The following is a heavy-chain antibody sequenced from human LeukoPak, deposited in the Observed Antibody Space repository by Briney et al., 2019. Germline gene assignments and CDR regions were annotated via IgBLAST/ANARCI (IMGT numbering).Heavy chain of an antibody. D-gene: IGHD3-22*01. J-gene: IGHJ6*02. V-gene: IGHV3-33*01. CDR2: IWYDGSNK. CDR3: ARDGYYYDSSGYHPYGMDV. Sequence: GGSLRLSCAASGFTFSSYGMHWVRQAPGKGLEWVAVIWYDGSNKYYADSVKGRFTISRDNSKNTLYLQMNSLRAEDTAVYYCARDGYYYDSSGYHPYGMDVWGQGTTVTVSS. CDR1: GFTFSSYG.